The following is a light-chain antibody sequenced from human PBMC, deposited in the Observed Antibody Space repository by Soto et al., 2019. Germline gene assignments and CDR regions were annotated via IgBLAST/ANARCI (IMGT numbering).Light chain of an antibody. CDR2: DVT. CDR3: SSYTSSSTYV. J-gene: IGLJ1*01. CDR1: SSDVGGYNY. Sequence: QSVLTQPASVSGSPGQSITISCTGTSSDVGGYNYVSWYQQHPGEAPKLMICDVTNRPSGVSNRFSGSKSGSTASLTISGLQAEDEADYYCSSYTSSSTYVFGTGTKVTVL. V-gene: IGLV2-14*01.